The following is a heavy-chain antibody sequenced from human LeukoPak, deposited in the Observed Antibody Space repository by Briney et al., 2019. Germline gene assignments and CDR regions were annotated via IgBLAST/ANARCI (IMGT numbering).Heavy chain of an antibody. CDR1: GGSISSGNYY. J-gene: IGHJ4*02. Sequence: SQTLSLTCTVSGGSISSGNYYWTWIRQPPGKGLEWIGHIYNSGSTNYSPSLKSRVTISVDTSKNQFSLKLSSVTAADTAMYYCARFERAGGWSYFDYWGLGTLVTVSS. D-gene: IGHD6-19*01. V-gene: IGHV4-61*01. CDR2: IYNSGST. CDR3: ARFERAGGWSYFDY.